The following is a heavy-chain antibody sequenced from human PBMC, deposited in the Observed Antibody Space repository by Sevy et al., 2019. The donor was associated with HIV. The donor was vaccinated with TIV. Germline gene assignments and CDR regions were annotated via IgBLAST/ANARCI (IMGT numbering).Heavy chain of an antibody. Sequence: GGSLRLSCAASGITFSSYAMSWVRQAPGKGLEWVSGISGSGATTYYADSVKGRFTISRDNSMDSLYLQMNSLRVEDTVIYYGGKVGVGVAVAAGGRVYFDFWGQGTLVTVSS. V-gene: IGHV3-23*01. CDR3: GKVGVGVAVAAGGRVYFDF. CDR2: ISGSGATT. J-gene: IGHJ4*02. D-gene: IGHD6-19*01. CDR1: GITFSSYA.